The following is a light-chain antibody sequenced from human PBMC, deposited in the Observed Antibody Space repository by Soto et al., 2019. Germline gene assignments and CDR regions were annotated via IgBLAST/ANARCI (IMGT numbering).Light chain of an antibody. CDR2: DVN. Sequence: QSALTQPASVSGSPGQSITISCAGSGGDVGGYNYVSWYQQRPGTAPRLIIYDVNKRPSGVPDRFSGSKSGNTASLTISGLQAEDEADYYCCSYAGNSKYVFGSGTKVTVL. J-gene: IGLJ1*01. CDR3: CSYAGNSKYV. CDR1: GGDVGGYNY. V-gene: IGLV2-11*01.